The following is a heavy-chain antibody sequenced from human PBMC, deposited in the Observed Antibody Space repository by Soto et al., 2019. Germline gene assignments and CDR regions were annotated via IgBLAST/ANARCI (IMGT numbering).Heavy chain of an antibody. CDR1: GYTLTGYY. V-gene: IGHV1-2*04. J-gene: IGHJ5*02. CDR3: ARALYDILPGSNWFDP. Sequence: ASVKVSCKDSGYTLTGYYMHWVRQAHGQGLEWMGWINPNSGGTNYAQKFQGWVTMTRDTSISTAYMELSRLRSDDTAVYYCARALYDILPGSNWFDPWGQGTLVPVSS. CDR2: INPNSGGT. D-gene: IGHD3-9*01.